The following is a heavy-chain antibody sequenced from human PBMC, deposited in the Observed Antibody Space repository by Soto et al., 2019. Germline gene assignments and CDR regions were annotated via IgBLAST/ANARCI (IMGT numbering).Heavy chain of an antibody. V-gene: IGHV4-34*01. Sequence: QVQLQQWGAGLLKPSETLSLTCAVYGGSFSGYYWSWIRQPPGKGLEWIGESNHVGNTNYNPSLMSRVTMSVDPSKNQFSLRLTSVTAADTAVYYCARVLIAGVTTDWGQGTLVIVSS. J-gene: IGHJ4*02. D-gene: IGHD5-18*01. CDR1: GGSFSGYY. CDR2: SNHVGNT. CDR3: ARVLIAGVTTD.